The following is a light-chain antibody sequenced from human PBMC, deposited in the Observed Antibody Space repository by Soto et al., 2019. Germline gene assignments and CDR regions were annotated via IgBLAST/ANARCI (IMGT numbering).Light chain of an antibody. V-gene: IGKV3-20*01. CDR1: QSLSRTY. CDR2: GAS. J-gene: IGKJ4*01. CDR3: QQYGGSPPLT. Sequence: ENVLTQSPGTLSLSPGDRATLSCRVSQSLSRTYIAWYQQQPGQAPRLLIYGASNRATGIPDRFSGSGSGTDFTLTISRLEPEDFAVYYCQQYGGSPPLTFGGGTKVEIK.